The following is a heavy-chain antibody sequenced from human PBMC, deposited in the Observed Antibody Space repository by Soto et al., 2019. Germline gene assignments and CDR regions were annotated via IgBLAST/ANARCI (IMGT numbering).Heavy chain of an antibody. CDR2: INHRGGA. V-gene: IGHV4-34*01. J-gene: IGHJ5*02. CDR1: NGSFTDYF. D-gene: IGHD3-3*01. CDR3: VARGMTYDFLSGPHPFDP. Sequence: SETLSLTCAAYNGSFTDYFWTWIRQSPGKGLEWIGEINHRGGATYSPSFRSRVTISIDTSKNHFSLSLRSLTAADTAVYYCVARGMTYDFLSGPHPFDPWGHGTLVTVSS.